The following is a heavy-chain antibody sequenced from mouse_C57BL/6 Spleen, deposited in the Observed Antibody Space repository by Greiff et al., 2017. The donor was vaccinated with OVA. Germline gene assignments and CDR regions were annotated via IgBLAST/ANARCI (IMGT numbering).Heavy chain of an antibody. CDR1: GYTFTDYT. CDR2: IYPRDGST. V-gene: IGHV1-78*01. D-gene: IGHD2-3*01. Sequence: SDAELVKPGASVKISCKVSGYTFTDYTIHWMKQRPEQGLEWIGYIYPRDGSTKYNEKFKGKATLTADKSSSTDYMQLNSLTSEYSAVYFSAGGYYPYYFDYWGQGTTLTVSS. J-gene: IGHJ2*01. CDR3: AGGYYPYYFDY.